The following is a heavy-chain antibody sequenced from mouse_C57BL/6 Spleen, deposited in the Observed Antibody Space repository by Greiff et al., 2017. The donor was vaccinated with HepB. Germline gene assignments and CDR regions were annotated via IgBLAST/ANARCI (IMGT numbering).Heavy chain of an antibody. D-gene: IGHD3-2*02. CDR1: GYTFTSYW. J-gene: IGHJ3*01. CDR3: ARGIDSSGHGFAY. CDR2: IDPSDSET. Sequence: VKLQQPGAELVRPGSSVKLSCKASGYTFTSYWMHWVKQRPIQGLEWIGNIDPSDSETHYNQKFKDKATLTVDKSSSTAYMQLSSLTSEDSAVYYCARGIDSSGHGFAYWGQGTLVTVSA. V-gene: IGHV1-52*01.